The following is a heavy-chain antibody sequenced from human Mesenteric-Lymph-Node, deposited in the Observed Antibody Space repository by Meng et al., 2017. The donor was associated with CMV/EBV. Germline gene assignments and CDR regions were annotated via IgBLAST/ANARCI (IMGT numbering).Heavy chain of an antibody. J-gene: IGHJ5*01. CDR3: TRTWYYDILTGPDS. CDR2: IQYDGSKT. Sequence: GGSLRLSCAASGFTFSNNGMHWVCQAPGKGLDWLAFIQYDGSKTYYADSLQGRFIISRDNSKNTLYLQMSSLRVDDTAVYYCTRTWYYDILTGPDSWGQGTLVTVSS. CDR1: GFTFSNNG. D-gene: IGHD3-9*01. V-gene: IGHV3-30*02.